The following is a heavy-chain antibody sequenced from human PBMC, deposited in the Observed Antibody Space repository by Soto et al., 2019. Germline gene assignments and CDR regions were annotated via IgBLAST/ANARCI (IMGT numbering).Heavy chain of an antibody. V-gene: IGHV3-33*01. CDR2: IWYDGSNK. J-gene: IGHJ4*02. D-gene: IGHD2-15*01. CDR3: ARGPIGYGSGGICPLEVAHFDY. CDR1: GFTFSSYG. Sequence: QVQLVESGGGVVQPGRSLRLSCAASGFTFSSYGMHWVRQAPGKGLEWVAVIWYDGSNKYYADSVKGRFTISRDNSKNTRYLQMNSLRAEDTAVDYCARGPIGYGSGGICPLEVAHFDYWGQGTLVTVSS.